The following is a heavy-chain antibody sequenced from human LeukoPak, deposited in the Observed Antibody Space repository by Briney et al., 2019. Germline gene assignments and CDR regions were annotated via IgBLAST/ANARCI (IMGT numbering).Heavy chain of an antibody. CDR2: ISSDGSST. D-gene: IGHD3-9*01. V-gene: IGHV3-74*01. Sequence: GGSLRLSCAASGFTFNSYWMHWVRQAPGKGLVWVSRISSDGSSTSYADSVKGRFTISRDNAKNSLYLQMNSLRAKDTAVYYCARGGYDILTGPDDWGQGTLVTVSS. CDR3: ARGGYDILTGPDD. J-gene: IGHJ4*02. CDR1: GFTFNSYW.